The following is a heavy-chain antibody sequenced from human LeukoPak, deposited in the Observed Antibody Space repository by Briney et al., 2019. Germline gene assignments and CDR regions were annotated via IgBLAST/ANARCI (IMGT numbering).Heavy chain of an antibody. J-gene: IGHJ4*02. V-gene: IGHV3-74*01. CDR3: ARFGWVPPSHFDY. D-gene: IGHD3-10*01. Sequence: PGGSLRLSCAAPGFTFSSYWMPWVRQAPGKGLVWVSGINTDGSSTSYAGSVKGRFTISRDNAKNTLYLQMSSLRAEDTAMYYCARFGWVPPSHFDYWGQGTLVTVSS. CDR2: INTDGSST. CDR1: GFTFSSYW.